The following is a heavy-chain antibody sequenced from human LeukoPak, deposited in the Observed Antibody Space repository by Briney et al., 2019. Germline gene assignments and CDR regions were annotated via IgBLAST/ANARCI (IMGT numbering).Heavy chain of an antibody. CDR2: ISSSSSYM. CDR1: GFTISDYS. Sequence: GGSLRLSCAASGFTISDYSMNWVRQAPGKGLEWVSSISSSSSYMYYADSVKGRFTISRDNAKSLLYLQMNNLRAEDTAVYYCARGEYYYDSSGYYWDWGQGTLVTVS. J-gene: IGHJ4*02. CDR3: ARGEYYYDSSGYYWD. V-gene: IGHV3-21*01. D-gene: IGHD3-22*01.